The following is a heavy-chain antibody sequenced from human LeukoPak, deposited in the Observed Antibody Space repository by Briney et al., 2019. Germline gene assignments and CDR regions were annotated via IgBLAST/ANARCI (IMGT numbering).Heavy chain of an antibody. V-gene: IGHV1-2*02. D-gene: IGHD2-8*01. Sequence: GASVKVSCQASGYTFTGYYMHWVRQAPGQGLEWMGWINPNSGGTNYAQKFQGRVTMTRDTSISTAYMELSRLRSDDTAVYYCARTGTNGVCGYYYYYYGMDVWGQGTTVTVSS. CDR1: GYTFTGYY. CDR2: INPNSGGT. CDR3: ARTGTNGVCGYYYYYYGMDV. J-gene: IGHJ6*02.